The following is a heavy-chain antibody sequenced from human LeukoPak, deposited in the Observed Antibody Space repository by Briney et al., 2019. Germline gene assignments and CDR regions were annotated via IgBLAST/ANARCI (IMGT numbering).Heavy chain of an antibody. CDR1: GFTFSDYY. Sequence: GGSLRLSCAASGFTFSDYYMNWIRQAPGKGLEWVSYISSSGGTIHYADSVKGRFSISRDNSKNTLYLQMNSLRAEDTAVYYCAKKYSTGLDPWGQGTLVTVSS. CDR2: ISSSGGTI. CDR3: AKKYSTGLDP. J-gene: IGHJ5*02. D-gene: IGHD1-26*01. V-gene: IGHV3-11*01.